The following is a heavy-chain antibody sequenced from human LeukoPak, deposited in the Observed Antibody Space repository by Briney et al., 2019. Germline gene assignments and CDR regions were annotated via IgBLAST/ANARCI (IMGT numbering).Heavy chain of an antibody. CDR3: ARDGGSSWYSDAFDI. Sequence: SQTLSLTCSVSGGSITSGGYYWSWIRQQPGKGLEWIGYSSYSGTTYYNPSLKSRVTISVDTSKNQFSLKLSSVTAADTAVYYCARDGGSSWYSDAFDIWGQGTMVTVSS. D-gene: IGHD6-13*01. CDR1: GGSITSGGYY. J-gene: IGHJ3*02. CDR2: SSYSGTT. V-gene: IGHV4-31*03.